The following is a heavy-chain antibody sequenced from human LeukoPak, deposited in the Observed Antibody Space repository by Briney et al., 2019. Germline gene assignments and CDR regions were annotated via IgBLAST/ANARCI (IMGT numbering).Heavy chain of an antibody. Sequence: KPSETPSPTRTVPCDSTSSFYWGWVPQAPGKGPEGIWYIPYSGSTNYNPSLKSRVTISVDTSRNQFSLKLSSVTAADTAVYYCARGRLGGSGSYYNVLDYWGQGTLVTVSS. J-gene: IGHJ4*02. CDR3: ARGRLGGSGSYYNVLDY. V-gene: IGHV4-59*01. CDR2: IPYSGST. D-gene: IGHD3-10*01. CDR1: CDSTSSFY.